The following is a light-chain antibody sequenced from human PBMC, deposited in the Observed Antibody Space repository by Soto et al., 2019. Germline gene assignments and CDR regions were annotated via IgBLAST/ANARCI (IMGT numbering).Light chain of an antibody. Sequence: EIVLTQSPGPLSLSPGERATLSCRATQSVSASYLAWYQQKPGQAPRLLIYGASSRATGIPDRFSGSGSATDVTLIISRLEPEDFAVYYCQHYGSSFRTFGQGTKVEFK. CDR2: GAS. CDR3: QHYGSSFRT. J-gene: IGKJ1*01. V-gene: IGKV3-20*01. CDR1: QSVSASY.